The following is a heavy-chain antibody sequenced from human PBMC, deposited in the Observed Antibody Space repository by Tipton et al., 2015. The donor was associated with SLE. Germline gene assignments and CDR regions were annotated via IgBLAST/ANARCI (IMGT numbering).Heavy chain of an antibody. CDR2: VHDTRST. Sequence: TLSLTCTVSGGSTSSYYWSWIRQSPGKGLEWIGYVHDTRSTNYNPSLESRVTISVDTSKNQFSLKLSSVTAADTAVYYCAREPRPRGALKGAFDIWGQGTMVTVSS. CDR1: GGSTSSYY. CDR3: AREPRPRGALKGAFDI. J-gene: IGHJ3*02. V-gene: IGHV4-59*01.